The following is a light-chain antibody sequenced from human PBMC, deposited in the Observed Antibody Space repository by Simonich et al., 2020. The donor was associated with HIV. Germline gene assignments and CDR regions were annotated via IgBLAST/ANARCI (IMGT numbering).Light chain of an antibody. CDR1: SSDFGGYNY. CDR2: EVS. CDR3: SSYTSSSTLV. V-gene: IGLV2-8*01. J-gene: IGLJ2*01. Sequence: QSALTQPPSASGSPGQSVTISCTGTSSDFGGYNYVSWYQQHPGKAPKLMIYEVSKRPSGVPDRFSGSKSGNTASLTISGLQAEDEADYYCSSYTSSSTLVFGGGTKLTVL.